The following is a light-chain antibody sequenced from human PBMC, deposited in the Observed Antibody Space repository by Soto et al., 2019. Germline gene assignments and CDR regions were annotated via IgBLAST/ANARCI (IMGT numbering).Light chain of an antibody. Sequence: QSVLTQPPSVSGSPGQSVTISCTGTSTDFVGYNRVSWYQQPPGTAPKLLIYSNNQRPSGVPERFSGSKSGTSASLAVSGLQSEDEADYYCAAWDDSLNGYVFGTGTKVTVL. CDR3: AAWDDSLNGYV. CDR1: STDFVGYNR. J-gene: IGLJ1*01. CDR2: SNN. V-gene: IGLV1-44*01.